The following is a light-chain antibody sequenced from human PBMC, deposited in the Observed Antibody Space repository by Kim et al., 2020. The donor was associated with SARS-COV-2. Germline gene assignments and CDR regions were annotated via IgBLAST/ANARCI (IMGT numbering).Light chain of an antibody. CDR3: QAWDSSTAWV. Sequence: VSPGQTASITCSGDKLGDKYACWYQQQPGQSPVLVIYQGSKRPSGIPERFSGSNSGNTATLTIGGTQAMDEADYYCQAWDSSTAWVFGGGTQLTVL. CDR2: QGS. V-gene: IGLV3-1*01. CDR1: KLGDKY. J-gene: IGLJ3*02.